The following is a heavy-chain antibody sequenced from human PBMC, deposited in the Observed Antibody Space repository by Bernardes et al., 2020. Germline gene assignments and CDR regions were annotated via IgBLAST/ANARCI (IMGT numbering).Heavy chain of an antibody. V-gene: IGHV4-39*01. CDR1: GGSISSSSYY. J-gene: IGHJ6*02. Sequence: SETLSLTCTVSGGSISSSSYYWGWIRQPPGKGLEWIGSIYYSGSTYYNPSLKSRVTISVDTSKNQFSLKLSSVTAADTAVYYCARHAVIAARLGSYYYYGMDVWGQGTTVTVSS. CDR2: IYYSGST. CDR3: ARHAVIAARLGSYYYYGMDV. D-gene: IGHD6-6*01.